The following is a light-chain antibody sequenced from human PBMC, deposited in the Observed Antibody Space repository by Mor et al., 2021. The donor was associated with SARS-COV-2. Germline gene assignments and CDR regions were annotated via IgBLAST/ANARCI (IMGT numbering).Light chain of an antibody. CDR3: QQSYSIPPIT. Sequence: ATSTLQSGVPSRFSGSGSGTDFTLTITSLQPEDSATYFCQQSYSIPPITFGQGTR. CDR2: ATS. J-gene: IGKJ5*01. V-gene: IGKV1-39*01.